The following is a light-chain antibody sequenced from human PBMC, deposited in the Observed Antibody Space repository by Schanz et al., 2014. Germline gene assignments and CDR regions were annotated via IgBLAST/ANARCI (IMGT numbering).Light chain of an antibody. CDR3: CSYAGSYTLL. CDR2: DVS. J-gene: IGLJ2*01. Sequence: QSALTQPRSVSGSPGQSVTISCTGTSSDVGGYNFVSWYQQHPGKGPKVMIYDVSKRPSGVPGRFSGSKSGNTASLTISGLQAEDEADYYCCSYAGSYTLLFGGGTKLTVL. CDR1: SSDVGGYNF. V-gene: IGLV2-11*01.